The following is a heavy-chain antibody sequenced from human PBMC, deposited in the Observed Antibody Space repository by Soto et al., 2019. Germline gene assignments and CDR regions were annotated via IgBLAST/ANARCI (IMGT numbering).Heavy chain of an antibody. V-gene: IGHV3-23*01. D-gene: IGHD3-10*01. Sequence: GGSLRLSCAASGFTFSSYAMSWVRQAPGKGLEWVSAISGSGGSTYYADSVKGRFTISRDNSKNTLYLQMNSLRAEDTAVYYCAKLEYYGSGSYYMSPKYYFDYWGQGTLVTVSS. J-gene: IGHJ4*02. CDR2: ISGSGGST. CDR3: AKLEYYGSGSYYMSPKYYFDY. CDR1: GFTFSSYA.